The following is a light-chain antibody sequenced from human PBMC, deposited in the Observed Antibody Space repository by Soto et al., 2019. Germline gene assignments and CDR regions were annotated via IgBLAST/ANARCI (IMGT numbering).Light chain of an antibody. CDR1: QGISSA. Sequence: AIQLTQSPSSLSASVGDRVSITCRASQGISSALAWYQHKQGKPPKILIYDASSLQSGVPSRFSGSESGTECTLTISSLQPEDFATYYCQQLKSYPFTFGQGTRLEIK. CDR3: QQLKSYPFT. V-gene: IGKV1-13*02. CDR2: DAS. J-gene: IGKJ5*01.